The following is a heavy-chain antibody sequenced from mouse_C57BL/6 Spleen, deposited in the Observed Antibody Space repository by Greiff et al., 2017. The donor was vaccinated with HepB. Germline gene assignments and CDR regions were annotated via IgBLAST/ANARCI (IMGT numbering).Heavy chain of an antibody. CDR2: IYPGSGNT. V-gene: IGHV1-66*01. CDR3: ARGYYGSSSFLFDY. D-gene: IGHD1-1*01. Sequence: VQLQQSGPELVKPGASVKISCKASGYSFTSYYIHWVKQRPGQGPEWIGWIYPGSGNTKYNEKFKGKATLTADTSSSTAYMQLSSLTSEDSAVYYCARGYYGSSSFLFDYWGQGTTLTVSS. CDR1: GYSFTSYY. J-gene: IGHJ2*01.